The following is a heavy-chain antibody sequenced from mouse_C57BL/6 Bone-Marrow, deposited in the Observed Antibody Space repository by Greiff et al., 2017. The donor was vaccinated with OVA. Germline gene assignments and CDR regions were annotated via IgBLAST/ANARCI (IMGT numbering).Heavy chain of an antibody. CDR3: TTVWDVDY. D-gene: IGHD4-1*01. CDR1: GFNIKDDY. Sequence: DVKLQVSGAELVRPGASVKLSCTASGFNIKDDYMHWVKQRPEQGLEWIGWIDPENGDTEYASKFQGKATITADTSSNTAYLQLSSLTSEDTAVYYCTTVWDVDYWGQGTTLTVSS. J-gene: IGHJ2*01. CDR2: IDPENGDT. V-gene: IGHV14-4*01.